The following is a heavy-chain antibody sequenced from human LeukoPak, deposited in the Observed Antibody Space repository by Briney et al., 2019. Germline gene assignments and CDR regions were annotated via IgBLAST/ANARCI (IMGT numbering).Heavy chain of an antibody. D-gene: IGHD3-22*01. CDR2: INANSGDT. Sequence: ASVKVSCKASGHTFTGYYMHWVRQAPGQGLEWMGWINANSGDTNYAQKFQGRVTMTTDTSTSTAYMELRSLRSDDTAVYYCASERGSGSYDAFDIWGQGTMVTVSS. CDR1: GHTFTGYY. CDR3: ASERGSGSYDAFDI. V-gene: IGHV1-2*02. J-gene: IGHJ3*02.